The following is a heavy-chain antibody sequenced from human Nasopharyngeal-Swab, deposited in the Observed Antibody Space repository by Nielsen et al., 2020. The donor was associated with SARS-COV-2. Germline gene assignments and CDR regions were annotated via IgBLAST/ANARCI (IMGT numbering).Heavy chain of an antibody. V-gene: IGHV4-30-4*01. CDR3: ARVRSGGSCYVFDY. CDR1: GGSISSGDYY. J-gene: IGHJ4*02. D-gene: IGHD2-15*01. CDR2: IYYSGST. Sequence: SEILSLTCTVSGGSISSGDYYWSWIRQPPGKGLEWIGYIYYSGSTYYNPSLKSRVTISVDTSKNQFSLKLSSVTAADTAVYYCARVRSGGSCYVFDYWGQGTLVTVSS.